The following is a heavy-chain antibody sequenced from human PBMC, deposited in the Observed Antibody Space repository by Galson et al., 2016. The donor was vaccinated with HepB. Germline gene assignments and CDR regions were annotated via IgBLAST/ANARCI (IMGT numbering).Heavy chain of an antibody. V-gene: IGHV5-51*01. J-gene: IGHJ5*02. CDR2: IYPGDSDT. Sequence: QSGAEVKKPGESLKISCKGSGYTFANSWIVWVRQKPGKGLEWMGVIYPGDSDTRYSPSFEGQVTISADRSISHAYLQWSSLKASDTAMYYCARSQYDVMTGFYPWFDPWGQGTLVTVSS. D-gene: IGHD3-9*01. CDR1: GYTFANSW. CDR3: ARSQYDVMTGFYPWFDP.